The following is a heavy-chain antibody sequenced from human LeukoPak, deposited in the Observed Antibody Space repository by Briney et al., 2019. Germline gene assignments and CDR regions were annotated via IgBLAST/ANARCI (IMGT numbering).Heavy chain of an antibody. CDR3: ARIGWPV. CDR2: IIPIYGTG. V-gene: IGHV1-69*13. CDR1: EYTFTSYD. D-gene: IGHD5-24*01. Sequence: SVKVSCKASEYTFTSYDINWVRQATGQGLEWMGGIIPIYGTGNSAQKFQGRFTITADVSTSTAHMELSSLRSEDTAVYYCARIGWPVWGQGTLVTVSS. J-gene: IGHJ4*02.